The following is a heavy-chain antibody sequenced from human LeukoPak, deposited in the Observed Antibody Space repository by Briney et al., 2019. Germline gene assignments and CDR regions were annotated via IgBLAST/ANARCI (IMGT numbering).Heavy chain of an antibody. V-gene: IGHV4-4*02. CDR1: GGSISTSNW. CDR2: IHHSGST. J-gene: IGHJ6*02. Sequence: VKPSGTLSLTCAVFGGSISTSNWWNWVRQPPGKGLEWVGEIHHSGSTNYDPSLKGRVTISLDTSKNQFSLTLSSVTAADTAVYYCARYSDHGLDVWGQGATVTVSS. CDR3: ARYSDHGLDV.